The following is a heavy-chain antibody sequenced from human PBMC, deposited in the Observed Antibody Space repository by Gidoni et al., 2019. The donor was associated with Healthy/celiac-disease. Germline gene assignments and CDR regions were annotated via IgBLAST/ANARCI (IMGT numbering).Heavy chain of an antibody. J-gene: IGHJ1*01. CDR1: GGSISSRGYY. CDR2: IYYSGST. V-gene: IGHV4-31*03. Sequence: QVQLQESGPGLVKPSQTLSLTCTVSGGSISSRGYYWSWIRQHPGKGLEWIGYIYYSGSTYNNPSLKSRVTISVDTSKNQFSLKLSSVTAADTAVYYCARDGPSSGWYGEYFQHWGQGTLVTVSS. D-gene: IGHD6-19*01. CDR3: ARDGPSSGWYGEYFQH.